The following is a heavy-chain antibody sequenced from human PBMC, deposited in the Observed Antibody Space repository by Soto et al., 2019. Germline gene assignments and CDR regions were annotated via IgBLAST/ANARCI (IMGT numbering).Heavy chain of an antibody. CDR3: AKGPMVVVIQPDY. CDR2: ISGSGGST. D-gene: IGHD3-22*01. CDR1: GFTFNIYA. J-gene: IGHJ4*02. V-gene: IGHV3-23*01. Sequence: GGSLRLSCAASGFTFNIYAMSWVRQAPGKGLEWVSGISGSGGSTYYAHSVKGRFTISRDNSKNTVYLQMNSLRAEDTAVYYFAKGPMVVVIQPDYWGQGTLVTVSS.